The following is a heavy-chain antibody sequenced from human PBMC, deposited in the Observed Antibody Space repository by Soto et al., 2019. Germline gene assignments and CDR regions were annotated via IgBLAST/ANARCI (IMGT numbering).Heavy chain of an antibody. D-gene: IGHD6-13*01. CDR1: GFDFGDYY. CDR3: VRPYSSSSWFPFDR. J-gene: IGHJ4*02. Sequence: PGGSLRLSCTGSGFDFGDYYMSWIRQAPGKGLEWVSYIDSGDGTTYYTDSVKGRFTISRDNAKKTVYLQMSSLRVEDTALYYCVRPYSSSSWFPFDRWGQGTLVTVSS. V-gene: IGHV3-11*01. CDR2: IDSGDGTT.